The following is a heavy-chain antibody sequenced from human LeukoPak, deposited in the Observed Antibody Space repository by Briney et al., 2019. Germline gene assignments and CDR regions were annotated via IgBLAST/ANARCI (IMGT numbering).Heavy chain of an antibody. CDR1: GFTFRSYA. CDR2: ISNSGDVT. Sequence: GGSLRLSCAASGFTFRSYAMQWVRQAPGKGLEWVSGISNSGDVTYYADSVKGRFTISRDNSKNTVYLQMNSLRVEDTAVYYCAKTSRSSTSLYYLDYWGLGTLVTVSS. V-gene: IGHV3-23*01. J-gene: IGHJ4*02. CDR3: AKTSRSSTSLYYLDY. D-gene: IGHD2-2*01.